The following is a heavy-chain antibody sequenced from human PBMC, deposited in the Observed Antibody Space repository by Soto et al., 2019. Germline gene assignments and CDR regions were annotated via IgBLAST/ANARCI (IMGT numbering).Heavy chain of an antibody. CDR1: GYTFTTYY. J-gene: IGHJ3*02. D-gene: IGHD1-20*01. CDR3: ASIRKIDPNDAFDI. V-gene: IGHV1-46*01. CDR2: IXXSXGXX. Sequence: ASVNVSCKASGYTFTTYYLPWVRQAPGQGLXWRXXIXXSXGXXXYXXXFQGRVTMTRDTSTSTVYVELSSLRSEDTAVYYCASIRKIDPNDAFDIWGQGTTATVSS.